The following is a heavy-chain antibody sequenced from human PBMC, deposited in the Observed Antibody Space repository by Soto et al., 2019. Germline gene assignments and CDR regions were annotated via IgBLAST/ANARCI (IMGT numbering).Heavy chain of an antibody. CDR2: ISSSSSYI. J-gene: IGHJ6*02. V-gene: IGHV3-21*01. Sequence: GGSLRLSCAASGFTFSSYSMNWVRQAPGKGLEWVSSISSSSSYIYYADSVKGRFTISRDNAKNSLYLQMNSLRAEDTAVYYCARDTGYCSGGSCHQAPLYYYYYGMDVWGQGTTVTVSS. CDR1: GFTFSSYS. D-gene: IGHD2-15*01. CDR3: ARDTGYCSGGSCHQAPLYYYYYGMDV.